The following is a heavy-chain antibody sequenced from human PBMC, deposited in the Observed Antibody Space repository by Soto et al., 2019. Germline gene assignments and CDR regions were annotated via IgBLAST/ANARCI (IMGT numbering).Heavy chain of an antibody. CDR2: ISYDGSNK. V-gene: IGHV3-30*18. J-gene: IGHJ4*02. D-gene: IGHD3-22*01. CDR1: GFTFSSYG. Sequence: PGGSLRLSCAASGFTFSSYGMHWVRQAPGKGLEWVAVISYDGSNKYYADSVKGRFTISRDNSKNTLYLQMNSLRAEDTAVYYCAKETVTYYYDSSGYYGPGNWGQGT. CDR3: AKETVTYYYDSSGYYGPGN.